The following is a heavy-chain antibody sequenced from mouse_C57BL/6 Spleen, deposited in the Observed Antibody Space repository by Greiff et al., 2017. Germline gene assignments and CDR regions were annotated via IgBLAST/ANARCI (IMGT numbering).Heavy chain of an antibody. CDR3: ARGGIYGTGFAY. V-gene: IGHV1-52*01. J-gene: IGHJ3*01. Sequence: QVQLQQPGAELVRPGSSVKLSCKASGYTFTSYWMHWVKQRPIQGLEWIGNIDPSDSETHYNQKFKDKATLTVDKSSSTAYMQLSSLTSEDSAVYYCARGGIYGTGFAYWGQGTLVTVSA. D-gene: IGHD1-1*01. CDR2: IDPSDSET. CDR1: GYTFTSYW.